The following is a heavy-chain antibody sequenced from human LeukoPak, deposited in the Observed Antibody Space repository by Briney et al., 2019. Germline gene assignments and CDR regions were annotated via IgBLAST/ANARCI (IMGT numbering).Heavy chain of an antibody. J-gene: IGHJ4*02. CDR3: AREGSGWSYYFDY. CDR2: ISGSGGST. V-gene: IGHV3-23*01. CDR1: GFTFSSYA. Sequence: PGGSLRLSCAASGFTFSSYAMSWVRQAPGKGLEWVSVISGSGGSTYYADSVKGRFTISRDNSKNTLCLQMNSLRAEDTAVYYCAREGSGWSYYFDYWGQGTLVTVSS. D-gene: IGHD6-19*01.